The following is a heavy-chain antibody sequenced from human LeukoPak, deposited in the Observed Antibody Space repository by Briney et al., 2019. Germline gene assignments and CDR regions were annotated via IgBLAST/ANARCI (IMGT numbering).Heavy chain of an antibody. D-gene: IGHD1-26*01. V-gene: IGHV4-34*01. CDR1: GGSFSGYY. Sequence: PSETLSLTCAVYGGSFSGYYWSWIRQPPGKGLEWIGEINHSGSTNYDPSLKSRVTISVDTSKNQFSLKLSSVTAADTAVYYCARRSSGSYSLRWFDPWGQGTLVTVSS. CDR2: INHSGST. CDR3: ARRSSGSYSLRWFDP. J-gene: IGHJ5*02.